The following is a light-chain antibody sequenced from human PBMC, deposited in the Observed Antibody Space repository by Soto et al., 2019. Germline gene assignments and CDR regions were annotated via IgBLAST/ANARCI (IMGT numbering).Light chain of an antibody. J-gene: IGLJ3*02. Sequence: QSALTQPASLSGSPGQSITMFCTGTSNDVGGYNYVSWYQQHPGKAPKLIIYEVSNRPSGISSRFSGSKSANTASLTISGLQAEEEAEYYCSSFTGSTTWVFGGGTKLT. CDR1: SNDVGGYNY. V-gene: IGLV2-14*01. CDR3: SSFTGSTTWV. CDR2: EVS.